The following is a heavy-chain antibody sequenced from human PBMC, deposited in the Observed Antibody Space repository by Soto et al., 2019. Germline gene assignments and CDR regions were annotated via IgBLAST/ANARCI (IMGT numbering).Heavy chain of an antibody. Sequence: VKVSCKASGYTFTTNTIHWVRHAPGQGLESMGWINAGSGNTKYSQRFQGRATFIRDTSASTAYMELSSLRSEDTAVYYCAREGGHYYDSSGYYPLDYWGQGTLVTVSS. D-gene: IGHD3-22*01. CDR2: INAGSGNT. CDR3: AREGGHYYDSSGYYPLDY. CDR1: GYTFTTNT. V-gene: IGHV1-3*01. J-gene: IGHJ4*02.